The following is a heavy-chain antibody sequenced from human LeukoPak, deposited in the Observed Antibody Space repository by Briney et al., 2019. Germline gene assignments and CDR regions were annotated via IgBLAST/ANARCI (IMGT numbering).Heavy chain of an antibody. CDR1: GGTFSSYA. J-gene: IGHJ4*02. CDR2: IIPIPGIA. D-gene: IGHD3-16*01. Sequence: GSSVKVSCKASGGTFSSYAISWVRQAPGQGLEWMGRIIPIPGIANYAQKFQGRVTITADKSTSTAYMELSSLRSEDTAVYYCARVVDSATGGAIHFDYWGQGTLVTVSS. V-gene: IGHV1-69*04. CDR3: ARVVDSATGGAIHFDY.